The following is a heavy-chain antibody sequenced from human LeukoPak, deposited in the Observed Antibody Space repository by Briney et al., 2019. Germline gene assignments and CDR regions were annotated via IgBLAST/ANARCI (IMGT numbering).Heavy chain of an antibody. V-gene: IGHV4-39*01. D-gene: IGHD3-9*01. CDR2: IYYSGTT. Sequence: SETLSLTCTVSGGSISSSSYFWGWIRQPPGKGPEWIGSIYYSGTTYYNPSLKSRVTISVDTSKNQFFLKLSSVTAADTAVYYCARGNYDILTGYYNKYYFDYWGQGTLVTVSS. J-gene: IGHJ4*02. CDR3: ARGNYDILTGYYNKYYFDY. CDR1: GGSISSSSYF.